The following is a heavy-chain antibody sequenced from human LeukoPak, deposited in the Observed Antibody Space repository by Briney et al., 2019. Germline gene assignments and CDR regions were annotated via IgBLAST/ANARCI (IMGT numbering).Heavy chain of an antibody. V-gene: IGHV3-33*01. Sequence: GRSLRLSCAASGFTFSSYGMHWVRQAPGKGLEWVAVIWYDGSNKYYADSVKGRFPISRDNSKNTLYLQMNSLRAEDTAVYYCARDSSSNFDYWGQGTLVTVSS. J-gene: IGHJ4*02. CDR1: GFTFSSYG. CDR3: ARDSSSNFDY. CDR2: IWYDGSNK. D-gene: IGHD6-13*01.